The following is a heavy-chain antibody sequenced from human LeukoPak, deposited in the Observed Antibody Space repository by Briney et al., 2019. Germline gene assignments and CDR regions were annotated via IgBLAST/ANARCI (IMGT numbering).Heavy chain of an antibody. CDR1: GFTFSSYG. J-gene: IGHJ4*02. Sequence: PGGSLRLSCAASGFTFSSYGMNWVHQAPGRGLEWVSYIISSSSAIYYADSVKGRFTISRDNAKNSLYLQMNSLRAEDTAVYYCASMSDSSGYYLGYWGQGTLVTVSS. D-gene: IGHD3-22*01. V-gene: IGHV3-48*04. CDR3: ASMSDSSGYYLGY. CDR2: IISSSSAI.